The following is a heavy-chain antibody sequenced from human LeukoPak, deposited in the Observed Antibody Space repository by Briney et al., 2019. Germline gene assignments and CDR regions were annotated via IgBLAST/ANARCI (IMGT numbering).Heavy chain of an antibody. CDR3: AKTSEGRGYFDY. J-gene: IGHJ4*02. V-gene: IGHV3-23*01. CDR1: GFTFSSYA. CDR2: IVGSGGNT. Sequence: GGSLRLSCAASGFTFSSYAMNWVRQAPGKGLEWVSAIVGSGGNTYYADSVKGRFTISRDNSKNTLSLQMNSLRAEDTAVYYCAKTSEGRGYFDYWAREPWSPSP.